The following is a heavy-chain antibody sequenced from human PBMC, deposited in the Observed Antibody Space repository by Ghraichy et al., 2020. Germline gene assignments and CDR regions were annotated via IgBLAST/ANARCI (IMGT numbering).Heavy chain of an antibody. J-gene: IGHJ5*02. V-gene: IGHV3-23*01. CDR2: ISGSGGST. Sequence: GGSLRLSCAASGFTFSSYAMSWVRQAPGKGLEWVSAISGSGGSTYYADSVKGRFTISRDNSKNTLYLQMNSLRAEDTAVYYCAKDKGPRGDGNWFDPWGQGTLVTVSS. D-gene: IGHD3-16*01. CDR3: AKDKGPRGDGNWFDP. CDR1: GFTFSSYA.